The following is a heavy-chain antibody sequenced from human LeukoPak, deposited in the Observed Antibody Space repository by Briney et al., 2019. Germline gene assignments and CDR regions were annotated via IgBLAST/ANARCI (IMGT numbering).Heavy chain of an antibody. J-gene: IGHJ2*01. CDR3: ARDRDGYNRYWYFDL. Sequence: PSETLSLTCTVSGGSISSGGYYWSWIRQHPGKGLEWIGYIYYSGSTYYNPSLKSRVTISVDTSKNQFSLKLSSVTAADTAVYYCARDRDGYNRYWYFDLWGRGTLVTVSS. CDR2: IYYSGST. D-gene: IGHD5-24*01. CDR1: GGSISSGGYY. V-gene: IGHV4-31*03.